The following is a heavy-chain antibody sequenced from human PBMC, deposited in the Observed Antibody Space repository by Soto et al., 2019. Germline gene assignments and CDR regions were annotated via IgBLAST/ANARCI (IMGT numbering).Heavy chain of an antibody. D-gene: IGHD1-1*01. J-gene: IGHJ4*02. V-gene: IGHV4-39*01. CDR2: IDYSGNI. CDR3: ARHIHNQGFEYYFDS. Sequence: SETLSLTCNASGGSITSSGSAWGWIRQSPGKGLEWIGTIDYSGNIYYIPSLKSRITISVDTSKNQISLKLSSVAAADTAVYYCARHIHNQGFEYYFDSWGQGTLVTVSS. CDR1: GGSITSSGSA.